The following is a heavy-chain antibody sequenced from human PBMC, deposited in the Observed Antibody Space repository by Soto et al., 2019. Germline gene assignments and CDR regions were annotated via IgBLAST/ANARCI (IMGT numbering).Heavy chain of an antibody. CDR1: GGSISSSYW. CDR3: ARVSGSYYYGMDV. CDR2: IYHSGST. Sequence: QVQLQESGPGLMKPSGTLSLTCAVSGGSISSSYWWSWVRQPPGKGLEWIGEIYHSGSTNYNTSLKSRVTISVDKSKNQFSLKVTSVTAADTAVYYCARVSGSYYYGMDVWGQGTTVTVSS. J-gene: IGHJ6*02. V-gene: IGHV4-4*02.